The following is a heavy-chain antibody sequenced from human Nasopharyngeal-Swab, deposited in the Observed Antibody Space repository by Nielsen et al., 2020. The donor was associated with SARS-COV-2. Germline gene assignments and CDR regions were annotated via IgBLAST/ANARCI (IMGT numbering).Heavy chain of an antibody. D-gene: IGHD3-3*01. CDR3: ARVPPVLQLSFWSGYYTSHYYYGMDV. CDR2: MNPNSGNT. Sequence: ASVKVSCKASGYIFTSYDINWVRQATGQGLEWMGWMNPNSGNTGYAQKFQGRVTMTRNTSISTAYMELSSLRSEDTAVYYCARVPPVLQLSFWSGYYTSHYYYGMDVWGQGTTVTVSS. CDR1: GYIFTSYD. J-gene: IGHJ6*02. V-gene: IGHV1-8*01.